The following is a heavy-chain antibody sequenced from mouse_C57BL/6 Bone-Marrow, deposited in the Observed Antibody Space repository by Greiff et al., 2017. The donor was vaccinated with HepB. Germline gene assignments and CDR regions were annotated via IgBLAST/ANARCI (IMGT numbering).Heavy chain of an antibody. J-gene: IGHJ4*01. CDR3: ARQDYGEYAMDY. CDR1: GFTFSSYG. V-gene: IGHV5-6*01. Sequence: EVKLVESGGDLVKPGGSLKLSCAASGFTFSSYGMSWVRQTPDKRLEWVATISSGGSYTYYPDSVKGRFTISRDNAKNTLYLQMSSLKSEDTAMYYCARQDYGEYAMDYWGQGTSVTVSS. CDR2: ISSGGSYT. D-gene: IGHD2-4*01.